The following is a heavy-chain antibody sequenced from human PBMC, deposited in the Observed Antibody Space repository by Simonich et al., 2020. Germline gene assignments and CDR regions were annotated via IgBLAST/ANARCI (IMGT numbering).Heavy chain of an antibody. J-gene: IGHJ3*02. CDR1: GYTFTGYY. V-gene: IGHV1-2*02. CDR3: ARARLYSSSHAFDI. Sequence: QVQLVQSGAEVKKPGASVKVSCKASGYTFTGYYIHWVRQTPGKGLEWRGWINPNSDGTNYEQKFQGRVTMTRDTSISTAYMELSRPRSDDTAVYYCARARLYSSSHAFDIWGQGTMVTVSS. D-gene: IGHD6-6*01. CDR2: INPNSDGT.